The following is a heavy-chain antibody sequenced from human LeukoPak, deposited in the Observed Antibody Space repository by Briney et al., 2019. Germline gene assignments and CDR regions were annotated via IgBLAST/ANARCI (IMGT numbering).Heavy chain of an antibody. CDR1: GFTFSSYA. D-gene: IGHD2-15*01. CDR2: ISGSGGST. Sequence: PGGSLRLSCAASGFTFSSYAMSWVRQAPGKGLEWVSAISGSGGSTYYADSVKGRFTISRDNSKNTLYLQMNSLRAEDTAVYYCAEGPDFGYCSGGSCYYMDAWGKGTTVTVSS. V-gene: IGHV3-23*01. J-gene: IGHJ6*03. CDR3: AEGPDFGYCSGGSCYYMDA.